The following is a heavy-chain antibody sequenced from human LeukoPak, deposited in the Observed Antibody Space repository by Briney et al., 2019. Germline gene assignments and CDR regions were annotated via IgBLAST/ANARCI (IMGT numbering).Heavy chain of an antibody. CDR2: IYTSGST. V-gene: IGHV4-4*02. CDR3: ASLDYYGSGSYHY. D-gene: IGHD3-10*01. Sequence: SETLSLTCAVSGGSISSSNWWSWVRQPPGKGLEWIGRIYTSGSTNYNPSLKSRVTISVDTSKNQFSLKLSSVTAADTAVYYCASLDYYGSGSYHYWGQGTLVTVSS. CDR1: GGSISSSNW. J-gene: IGHJ4*02.